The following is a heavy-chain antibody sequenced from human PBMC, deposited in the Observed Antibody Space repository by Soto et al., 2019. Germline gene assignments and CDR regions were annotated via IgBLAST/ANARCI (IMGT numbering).Heavy chain of an antibody. Sequence: ASVKVSCKASGYTFTSYAMHWVRQAPGQRLEWMGWINAGNGNTKYSQKFQGRVTISRDTSAITAYMELSSLRSEDTAVYYCASVETQRYYYGMDVWGQGTTVTVSS. V-gene: IGHV1-3*01. J-gene: IGHJ6*02. CDR3: ASVETQRYYYGMDV. D-gene: IGHD2-15*01. CDR1: GYTFTSYA. CDR2: INAGNGNT.